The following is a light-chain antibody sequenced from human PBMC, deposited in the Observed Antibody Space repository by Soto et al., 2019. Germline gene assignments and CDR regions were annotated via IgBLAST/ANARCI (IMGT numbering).Light chain of an antibody. V-gene: IGKV3-20*01. CDR1: QSVSNNY. J-gene: IGKJ3*01. Sequence: EIVLTQSPGTLSLSPGERATLSCRASQSVSNNYLAWYQQKAGQAPRLLIYGASIRATGIPDRFSGSGSGADFTLTISRLEPEDFAVYYCQQYGISPGFTFGPGTKVDIK. CDR2: GAS. CDR3: QQYGISPGFT.